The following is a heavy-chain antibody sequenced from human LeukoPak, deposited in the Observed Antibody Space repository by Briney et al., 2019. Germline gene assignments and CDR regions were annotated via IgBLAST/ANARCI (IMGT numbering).Heavy chain of an antibody. CDR3: ARDGVGYSSSSGLDY. CDR2: IYYSGST. Sequence: SETLSLTCTVSGGSISSYYWSWLRQPPGKGLEWIGYIYYSGSTNYNPSLKSRVTISVDTSKNQFSLKLSSVTAADTAVYYCARDGVGYSSSSGLDYWGQGTLGTVS. V-gene: IGHV4-59*01. CDR1: GGSISSYY. D-gene: IGHD6-6*01. J-gene: IGHJ4*02.